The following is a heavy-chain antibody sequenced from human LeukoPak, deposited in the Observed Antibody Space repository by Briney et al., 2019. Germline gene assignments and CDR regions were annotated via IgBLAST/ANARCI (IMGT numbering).Heavy chain of an antibody. D-gene: IGHD6-19*01. CDR3: ASSSIAVAGPDY. J-gene: IGHJ4*02. Sequence: SETLSLTCAVYGGSFSNYYWGWIRQPPGKGLEWIGEINHSGSTNYNPSLKSRVTISVDTSKNQFSLKLSSVTAADTAVYYCASSSIAVAGPDYWGQGTLVTVPS. V-gene: IGHV4-34*01. CDR1: GGSFSNYY. CDR2: INHSGST.